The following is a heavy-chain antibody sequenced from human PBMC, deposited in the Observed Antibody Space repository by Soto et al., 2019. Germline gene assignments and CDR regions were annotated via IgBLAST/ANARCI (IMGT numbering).Heavy chain of an antibody. J-gene: IGHJ4*02. CDR3: ARREIQGPIDY. D-gene: IGHD1-26*01. CDR1: GYSISSSNW. Sequence: QVQLQESGPGLVKPSDTLSLTCAVSGYSISSSNWWGWIRQPPGKGLEWIGYIYYSGTTYYNPSLKRRVTLSVDTSKTQSSRKLPSVTAVDTAVCYCARREIQGPIDYWGQGTLVTVSS. V-gene: IGHV4-28*01. CDR2: IYYSGTT.